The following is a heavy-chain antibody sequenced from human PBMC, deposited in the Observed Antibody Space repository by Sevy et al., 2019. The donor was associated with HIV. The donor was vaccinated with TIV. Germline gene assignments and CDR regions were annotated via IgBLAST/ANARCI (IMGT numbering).Heavy chain of an antibody. CDR2: IRYDGSNK. V-gene: IGHV3-30*02. D-gene: IGHD6-13*01. J-gene: IGHJ1*01. CDR3: AKGAIAAAAPGYFQL. Sequence: GGSLRLSCAASGFTFSSYGMHWVRQAPGKGLEWVAFIRYDGSNKYDADSVKGRFTISRDNSKNTLYLQMNSLRAEDTAVYYCAKGAIAAAAPGYFQLWGQGTLVTVSS. CDR1: GFTFSSYG.